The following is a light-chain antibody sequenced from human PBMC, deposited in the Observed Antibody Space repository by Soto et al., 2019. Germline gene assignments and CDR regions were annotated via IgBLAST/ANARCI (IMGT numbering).Light chain of an antibody. CDR2: DAY. CDR3: QQRHMWPIT. J-gene: IGKJ5*01. Sequence: IVLTQSPGTLSSSPGERATLSCRASQSFRGLLAWYQQKPGQAPRLLIYDAYNRATGIPPRFSGSGSGTDFTLTISSLEPEDSAVYYCQQRHMWPITFGQGTRLENK. V-gene: IGKV3-11*01. CDR1: QSFRGL.